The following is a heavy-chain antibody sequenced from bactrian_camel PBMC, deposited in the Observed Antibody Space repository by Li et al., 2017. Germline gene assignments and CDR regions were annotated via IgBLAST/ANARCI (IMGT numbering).Heavy chain of an antibody. V-gene: IGHV3S6*01. CDR2: IYLGGKNT. D-gene: IGHD2*01. Sequence: HVQLVESGGGSVQPGGSLTLSCEAPGFTYSSNCMTWLRQAPGKEREGVASIYLGGKNTYYSDSVKGRFTISQDTSKNTIYLRLNNLKVEDTAMYYCAAISLVFYHSATYCTWAAPDMDFVHWGQGTQVTVS. CDR3: AAISLVFYHSATYCTWAAPDMDFVH. J-gene: IGHJ6*01. CDR1: GFTYSSNC.